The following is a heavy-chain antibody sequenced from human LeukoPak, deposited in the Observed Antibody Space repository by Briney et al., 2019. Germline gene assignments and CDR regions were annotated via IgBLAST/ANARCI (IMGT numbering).Heavy chain of an antibody. Sequence: KPSETLSLTGTVSGGSISDYYWSWIRQPAGKGLEWIGRFYSSGSPNYNPSLKSRVTLSVDTSKNQFSLKLSSVTAADTAVYYCARVGGGDSTWYSSYYGIDVWGQGTTVTVSS. CDR1: GGSISDYY. J-gene: IGHJ6*02. V-gene: IGHV4-4*07. D-gene: IGHD6-13*01. CDR3: ARVGGGDSTWYSSYYGIDV. CDR2: FYSSGSP.